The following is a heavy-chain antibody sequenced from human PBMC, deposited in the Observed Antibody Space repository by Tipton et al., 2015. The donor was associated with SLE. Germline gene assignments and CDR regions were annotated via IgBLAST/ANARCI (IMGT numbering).Heavy chain of an antibody. CDR3: ARLIVGATKGLRYYMDV. V-gene: IGHV4-34*01. CDR1: GGSFSGYY. CDR2: IHHSGST. Sequence: TLSLTCAVYGGSFSGYYWSWIRQPPGKGLEWIGEIHHSGSTNHHPSLKRRVTISVDTSKNQFSLKLSSVTAADTAVYYCARLIVGATKGLRYYMDVWGKGTTVTVSS. J-gene: IGHJ6*03. D-gene: IGHD1-26*01.